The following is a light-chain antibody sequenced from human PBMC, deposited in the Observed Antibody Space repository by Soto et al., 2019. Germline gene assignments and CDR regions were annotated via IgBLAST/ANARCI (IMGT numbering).Light chain of an antibody. CDR3: QQSNDLVS. V-gene: IGKV1-33*01. Sequence: DTPLSQSPSFLSASVGDRVTITCQASQDINNYVNWYQQKPGKAPKLLIFDASTLKTGVPSRFSGSGSGTDFSFTISSLQPEDIATYYCQQSNDLVSFGQGTRQEIK. CDR2: DAS. J-gene: IGKJ5*01. CDR1: QDINNY.